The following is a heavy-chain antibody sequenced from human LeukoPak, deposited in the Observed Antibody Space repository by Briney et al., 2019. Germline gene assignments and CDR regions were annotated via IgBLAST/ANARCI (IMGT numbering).Heavy chain of an antibody. Sequence: GESLKISCKGSGYRFTSYWVGWVRQMPGKGLEWMGIIYPGDSDTRYSPSLQGQVTISVDKSISTAYLQWSSPKASDTAMYYCARRISGNWFDPWGQGTLVTVSS. V-gene: IGHV5-51*01. CDR2: IYPGDSDT. CDR3: ARRISGNWFDP. D-gene: IGHD3-10*01. CDR1: GYRFTSYW. J-gene: IGHJ5*02.